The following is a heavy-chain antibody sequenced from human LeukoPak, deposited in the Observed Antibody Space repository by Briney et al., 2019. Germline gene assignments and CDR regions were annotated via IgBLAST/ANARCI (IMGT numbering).Heavy chain of an antibody. CDR1: ANTFTDYY. CDR2: INPKSRGT. J-gene: IGHJ5*02. V-gene: IGHV1-2*02. CDR3: AGLSSIAARPGWFDP. D-gene: IGHD6-6*01. Sequence: GASVKVSCKASANTFTDYYVHWVRQAPGQGLEWMGWINPKSRGTNYAQKFQGRVTMTRDTSISTVYVEVNRLTSDDTAMYYCAGLSSIAARPGWFDPWGQGTLVTVSS.